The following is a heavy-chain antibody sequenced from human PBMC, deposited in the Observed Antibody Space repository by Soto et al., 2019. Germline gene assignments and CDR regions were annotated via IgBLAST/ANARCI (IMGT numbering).Heavy chain of an antibody. CDR2: ISTYSGDT. D-gene: IGHD1-20*01. CDR3: ARDTESNRYND. Sequence: QVHLVQSGVEVKTPGASVKVSCQASGYTFFTYDISWVRQAPGQGLEWMGWISTYSGDTKYAQKFQGRVTMTTDTSTTTAYLELRSLRSDDTAMYYCARDTESNRYNDWGQGTLVTVSS. V-gene: IGHV1-18*01. CDR1: GYTFFTYD. J-gene: IGHJ1*01.